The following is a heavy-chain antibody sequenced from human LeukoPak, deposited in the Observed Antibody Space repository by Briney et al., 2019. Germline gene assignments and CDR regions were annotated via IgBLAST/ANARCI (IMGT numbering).Heavy chain of an antibody. CDR2: IKTDGSEK. CDR1: GFTFSSYW. V-gene: IGHV3-7*03. Sequence: GGSLRLSCEASGFTFSSYWMSWVRQAPGKGLEWVANIKTDGSEKYYVNSVKGRFTISRDNAKNSLYLQMNSLRAEDTALYFCAKKAQYNGNYPLDYWGQGTLVTVSS. CDR3: AKKAQYNGNYPLDY. J-gene: IGHJ4*02. D-gene: IGHD1-26*01.